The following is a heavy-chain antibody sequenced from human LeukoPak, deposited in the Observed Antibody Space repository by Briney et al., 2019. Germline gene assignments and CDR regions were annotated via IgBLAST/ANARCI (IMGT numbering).Heavy chain of an antibody. V-gene: IGHV3-23*01. CDR2: ISGCGGST. Sequence: PGGSLTLSCAASGFTFSSFAMSWVRQAPGKGLEWVSAISGCGGSTYYADSVKGRFTISRDNSKNTLYLQMNSLRAEDTAVYYCAKNRLATRTFDYWGQGTLVTVSS. CDR1: GFTFSSFA. D-gene: IGHD5-24*01. J-gene: IGHJ4*02. CDR3: AKNRLATRTFDY.